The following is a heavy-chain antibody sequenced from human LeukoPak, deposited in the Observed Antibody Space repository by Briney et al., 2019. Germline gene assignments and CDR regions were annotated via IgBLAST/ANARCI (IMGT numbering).Heavy chain of an antibody. J-gene: IGHJ5*02. CDR1: GYTFTGYY. V-gene: IGHV1-2*02. CDR3: AREGYSYGYPFGP. Sequence: AAVKVSCKASGYTFTGYYMHWVRQAPGQGLEWMGWVNPTSGGTNYAQKFQGRVTMTRDTSISTAYMELSRLRSDDTAVYYCAREGYSYGYPFGPWGQGTLVTVSS. D-gene: IGHD5-18*01. CDR2: VNPTSGGT.